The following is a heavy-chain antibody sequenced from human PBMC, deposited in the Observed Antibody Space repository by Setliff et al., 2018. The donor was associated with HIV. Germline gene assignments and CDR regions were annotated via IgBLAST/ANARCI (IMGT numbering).Heavy chain of an antibody. J-gene: IGHJ3*02. CDR1: GGTFSSYA. CDR2: IIPIFGTA. V-gene: IGHV1-69*13. Sequence: SVKVSCKASGGTFSSYAISWVRQAPRQGLEWMGGIIPIFGTANYAQKFQGRVTITADESTSTVYMELSSLRSEDTAVYYCASAGAWQRNALDIWGQGTMVTVSS. CDR3: ASAGAWQRNALDI. D-gene: IGHD5-12*01.